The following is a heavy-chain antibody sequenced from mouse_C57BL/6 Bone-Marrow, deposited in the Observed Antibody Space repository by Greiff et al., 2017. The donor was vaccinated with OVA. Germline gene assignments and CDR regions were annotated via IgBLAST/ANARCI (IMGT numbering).Heavy chain of an antibody. CDR1: GYTFTSYG. CDR3: ATGPWFAY. Sequence: QVHVKQSGAELARPGASVKLSCKASGYTFTSYGISWVKQRTGQGLEWIGEIYPRSGNTYYNEKFKGKATLTADKSSSTAYMELRSLTSEDSAVYFCATGPWFAYWGQGTLVTVSA. V-gene: IGHV1-81*01. J-gene: IGHJ3*01. CDR2: IYPRSGNT.